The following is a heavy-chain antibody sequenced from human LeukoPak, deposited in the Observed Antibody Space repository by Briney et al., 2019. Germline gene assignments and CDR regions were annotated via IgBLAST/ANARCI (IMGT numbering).Heavy chain of an antibody. V-gene: IGHV3-74*01. CDR1: GFTFSSYW. Sequence: WSLRLSCAASGFTFSSYWMHWVRQAPGEGLVWVSRINSDGSSTSYADSVKGRFTISRDNAKNTLYLQMNSLRAEDTAVYYCASIAVAGTDYYGMDVWGQGTTVTVS. CDR2: INSDGSST. D-gene: IGHD6-19*01. J-gene: IGHJ6*02. CDR3: ASIAVAGTDYYGMDV.